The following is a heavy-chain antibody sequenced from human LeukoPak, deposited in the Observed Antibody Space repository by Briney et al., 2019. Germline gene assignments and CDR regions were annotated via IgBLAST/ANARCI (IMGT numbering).Heavy chain of an antibody. D-gene: IGHD3-16*01. CDR1: GFTFAGYA. V-gene: IGHV3-23*01. CDR3: ARALWPYDAFDI. Sequence: GGSLRLSCAASGFTFAGYAMTWVRQAPGKGLEWVSLISGSGGSTYYADVVKGRFTISRDNAKNSLYLQMNSLRAGDTAVYYCARALWPYDAFDIWGQGTMVTVSS. J-gene: IGHJ3*02. CDR2: ISGSGGST.